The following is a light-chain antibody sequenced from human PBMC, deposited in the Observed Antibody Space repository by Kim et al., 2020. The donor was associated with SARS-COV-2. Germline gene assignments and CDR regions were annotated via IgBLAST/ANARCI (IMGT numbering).Light chain of an antibody. CDR2: AAA. Sequence: SALVGDAITLTWRAGQVSSNFVACYQQKPGEVPHLLFYAAATLRSGVSSRFGGSGSRTDFPLTISSLQPEDVATYYCQKYYSEPLFGQGTKVDIK. V-gene: IGKV1-27*01. J-gene: IGKJ1*01. CDR1: QVSSNF. CDR3: QKYYSEPL.